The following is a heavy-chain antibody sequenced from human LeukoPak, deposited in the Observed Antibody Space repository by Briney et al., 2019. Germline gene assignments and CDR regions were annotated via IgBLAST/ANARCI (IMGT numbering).Heavy chain of an antibody. CDR2: ISSSGSTI. V-gene: IGHV3-48*03. D-gene: IGHD3-3*01. J-gene: IGHJ4*02. CDR3: APVGFWSGYYVPPYDY. CDR1: GFTFSSYE. Sequence: PGGSLRLSCSGRGFTFSSYEINWVRQAPGKGLEWISYISSSGSTIYYADSVKGRFTISRDNAKNSLYLQMNSLRAEDTAVYYCAPVGFWSGYYVPPYDYWGQGTLVTVSS.